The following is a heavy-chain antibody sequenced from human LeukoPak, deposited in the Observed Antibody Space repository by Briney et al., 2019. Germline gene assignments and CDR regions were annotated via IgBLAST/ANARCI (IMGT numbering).Heavy chain of an antibody. Sequence: GGSLRLSCAASGFTFSNVWMSWVRQAPGKGLEWVGRIKSKTDGGTTDHAAPVKGRFTISRDDSKNTLYLQMNSLRAEDTAVYYCAKARYSSGWYHFDYWGQGTLVTVSS. CDR3: AKARYSSGWYHFDY. CDR2: IKSKTDGGTT. CDR1: GFTFSNVW. J-gene: IGHJ4*02. D-gene: IGHD6-19*01. V-gene: IGHV3-15*01.